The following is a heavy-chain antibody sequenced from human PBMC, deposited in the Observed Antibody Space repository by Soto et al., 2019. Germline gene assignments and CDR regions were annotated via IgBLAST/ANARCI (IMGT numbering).Heavy chain of an antibody. Sequence: GSRRLSCAASGFTFSRYAMSWVRQAPGKGLEWVSAISGSGGSTYYADSVKGRFTISRGNSKNTLYLQMNSLRAEDTAVYYCAKDKSTVVPPRAYYYYYGMDVWGQGTTVTVSS. CDR3: AKDKSTVVPPRAYYYYYGMDV. J-gene: IGHJ6*02. CDR2: ISGSGGST. V-gene: IGHV3-23*01. D-gene: IGHD2-15*01. CDR1: GFTFSRYA.